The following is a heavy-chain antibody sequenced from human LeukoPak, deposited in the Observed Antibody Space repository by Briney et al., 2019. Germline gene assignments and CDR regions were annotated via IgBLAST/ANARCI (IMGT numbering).Heavy chain of an antibody. J-gene: IGHJ4*02. CDR1: GFTFSSYG. V-gene: IGHV3-33*06. Sequence: GGSLRLSCAASGFTFSSYGMHWVRQAPGKGLEWVAVIWYDGSNKYYADSVKGRFTISRDNSKNTLYLQMNSLRAEDTAVYYCAKGEMGSSSPRRPPTNYWGQGTLVTVSS. CDR2: IWYDGSNK. CDR3: AKGEMGSSSPRRPPTNY. D-gene: IGHD6-6*01.